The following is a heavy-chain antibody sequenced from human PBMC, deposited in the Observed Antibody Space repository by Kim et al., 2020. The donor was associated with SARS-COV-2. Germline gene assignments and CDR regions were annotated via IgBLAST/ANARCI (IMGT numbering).Heavy chain of an antibody. D-gene: IGHD6-19*01. Sequence: GGSLRLSCAASGFTFSSYGMHWVRQAPGKGLEWVAAICYDGSNKYYADSVKGRFTISRDNSKNTLYLQMNSLRAEDTAVYYCARVGGIAEAGPDYWGQGTLVAVSS. CDR2: ICYDGSNK. V-gene: IGHV3-33*01. J-gene: IGHJ4*02. CDR1: GFTFSSYG. CDR3: ARVGGIAEAGPDY.